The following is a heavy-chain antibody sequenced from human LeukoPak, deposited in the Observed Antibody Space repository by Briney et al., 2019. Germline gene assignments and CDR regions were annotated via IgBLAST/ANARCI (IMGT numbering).Heavy chain of an antibody. CDR3: ARGNGSGSYYPYDY. Sequence: SETLSLTCAVYGGSFSGYYWSWIRQPPAKGLEWIGEINHSGSTNYNPSLKSRVTISVDTSKNQFSLKLSSVTAADTAVYYCARGNGSGSYYPYDYWGQGTLVAVSS. D-gene: IGHD3-10*01. J-gene: IGHJ4*02. CDR1: GGSFSGYY. V-gene: IGHV4-34*01. CDR2: INHSGST.